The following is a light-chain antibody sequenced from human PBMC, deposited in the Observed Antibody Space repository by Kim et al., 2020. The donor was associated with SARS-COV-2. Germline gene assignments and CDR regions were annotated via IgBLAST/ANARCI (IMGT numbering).Light chain of an antibody. CDR1: SGSISCKY. Sequence: NFMLTQPHSVSESPGKTVTISFNRSSGSISCKYVQWYQQRPGSAPTTVIYEDNQRPSGVPDRLSGSIDSSSNSASLTISGLKTEDEADYYCQSYDSSKVFGGGTQLTVL. J-gene: IGLJ3*02. CDR2: EDN. V-gene: IGLV6-57*04. CDR3: QSYDSSKV.